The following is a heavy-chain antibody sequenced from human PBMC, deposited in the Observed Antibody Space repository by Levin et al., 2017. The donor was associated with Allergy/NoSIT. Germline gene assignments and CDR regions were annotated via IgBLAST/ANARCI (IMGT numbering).Heavy chain of an antibody. D-gene: IGHD2-15*01. V-gene: IGHV3-73*01. J-gene: IGHJ4*02. CDR3: TTLPLLPDIQDC. CDR2: IRTKANTYVT. CDR1: GFTFSASP. Sequence: GGSLRLSCAASGFTFSASPLHWVRQASGKGLEWVARIRTKANTYVTAYAASVKGRFTISRDDAKNTAYLQMNSLKTEDTAIYYCTTLPLLPDIQDCWGQGTLVTVSS.